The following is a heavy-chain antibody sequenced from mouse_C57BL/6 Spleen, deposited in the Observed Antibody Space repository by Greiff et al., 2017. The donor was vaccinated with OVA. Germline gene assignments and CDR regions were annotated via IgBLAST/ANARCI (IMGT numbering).Heavy chain of an antibody. V-gene: IGHV1-64*01. CDR3: AREGITTVVGGSHAMDY. CDR2: IHPNSGST. CDR1: GYTYTSYW. J-gene: IGHJ4*01. D-gene: IGHD1-1*01. Sequence: QVQLQQSGAELVKPGASVKLSCKASGYTYTSYWMHWVKQRPGQGLEWIGMIHPNSGSTNYNEKFKSKATLTVDKSSSTAYMQLSSLTSEDSAVYYCAREGITTVVGGSHAMDYWGQGTSVTVSS.